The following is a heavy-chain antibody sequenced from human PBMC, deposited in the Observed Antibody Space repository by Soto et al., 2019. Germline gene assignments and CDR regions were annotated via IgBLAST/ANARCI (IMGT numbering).Heavy chain of an antibody. Sequence: QVQLVQSGAEEKKPGASVKVSCKASGYSFNTYTIHWVRQAPGQSLEWMGWINAGNGNTRYSQKFQDRVTLTRDTSASTGYMELSSLRSEDTAVYYCARDRRPYCGGDCANDYWGQGTLVTVSS. D-gene: IGHD2-21*02. CDR3: ARDRRPYCGGDCANDY. V-gene: IGHV1-3*05. CDR2: INAGNGNT. J-gene: IGHJ4*02. CDR1: GYSFNTYT.